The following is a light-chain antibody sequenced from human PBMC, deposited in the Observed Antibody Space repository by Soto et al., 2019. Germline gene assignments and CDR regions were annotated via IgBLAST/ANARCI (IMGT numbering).Light chain of an antibody. Sequence: DIQMTQSPSTLSASVGDRVTITCWASQSISSWLAWYQQKPGKAPKLLIYKASSLESGVPSRFSGSGSGTEFTLTISSLQPDDFATYYCQQYNSYPSTFGQGTKLEIK. CDR3: QQYNSYPST. J-gene: IGKJ2*01. CDR2: KAS. V-gene: IGKV1-5*03. CDR1: QSISSW.